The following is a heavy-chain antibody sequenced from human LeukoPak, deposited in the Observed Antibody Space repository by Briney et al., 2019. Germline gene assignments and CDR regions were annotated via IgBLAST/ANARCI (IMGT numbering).Heavy chain of an antibody. J-gene: IGHJ4*02. V-gene: IGHV4-39*07. Sequence: PSETLSLTCTVSGDSISSSSYYWGWIRQPPGKGLEWIGSIHYSGSTYYNPSLKSRATISVDTSKNQFSLKLTSVTAADTAVYYCARDWYYYDSSGYYPYFDYWGQGTLVAVSS. D-gene: IGHD3-22*01. CDR1: GDSISSSSYY. CDR3: ARDWYYYDSSGYYPYFDY. CDR2: IHYSGST.